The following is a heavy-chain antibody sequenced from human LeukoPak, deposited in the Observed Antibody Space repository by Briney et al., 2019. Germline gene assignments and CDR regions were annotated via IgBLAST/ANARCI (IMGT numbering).Heavy chain of an antibody. J-gene: IGHJ6*02. D-gene: IGHD3-22*01. CDR2: IYHSGST. CDR1: GGSISSGGYS. CDR3: ARAPYYYDSSGYHYYYGMDV. Sequence: SQTLSLTCAVSGGSISSGGYSWSWIRQPPGKGLEWIGYIYHSGSTYYNPSLKSRVTISVHRSKTQYSLQLSSVTAADTAVYHCARAPYYYDSSGYHYYYGMDVWGQGTTVTVPS. V-gene: IGHV4-30-2*01.